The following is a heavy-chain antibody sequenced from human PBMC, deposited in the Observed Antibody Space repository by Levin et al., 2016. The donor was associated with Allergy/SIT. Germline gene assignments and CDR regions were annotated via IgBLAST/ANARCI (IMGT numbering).Heavy chain of an antibody. CDR1: GGTFGSYV. D-gene: IGHD4-11*01. Sequence: SVKVSCKASGGTFGSYVISWVRQAPGQGLEWMGRIIPLLGMTNYAQKFQGRVTITADKSTSTAYMEINSLKSEDTGVYYCARSPGSNYVFTNYGMDVWGQGTTVTVSS. CDR3: ARSPGSNYVFTNYGMDV. CDR2: IIPLLGMT. V-gene: IGHV1-69*04. J-gene: IGHJ6*02.